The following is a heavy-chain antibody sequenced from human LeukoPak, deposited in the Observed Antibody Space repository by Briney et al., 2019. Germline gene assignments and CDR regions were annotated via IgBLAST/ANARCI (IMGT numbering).Heavy chain of an antibody. V-gene: IGHV1-2*06. D-gene: IGHD2-15*01. CDR1: GYTFSDYF. J-gene: IGHJ4*02. CDR2: INSNTGAT. CDR3: AKTRGERRYCSGGSCSGNFDY. Sequence: GASVRVSCKPSGYTFSDYFIHWVRQAPGQGLEWLGRINSNTGATESPQNFRGRVTMTRDTSITTAYMELSSLTSDDTAVYYCAKTRGERRYCSGGSCSGNFDYWGQGTLVTVSS.